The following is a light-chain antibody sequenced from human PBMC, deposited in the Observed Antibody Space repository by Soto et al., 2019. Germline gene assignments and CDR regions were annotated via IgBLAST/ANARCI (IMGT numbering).Light chain of an antibody. CDR1: QDISSS. V-gene: IGKV1-12*01. J-gene: IGKJ5*01. CDR2: AAS. Sequence: DIQMTQSPSSVSASVGDRVTITCRASQDISSSLVWYQQKPGKVPKLLIYAASTLQSGVPSRFSGSGSGTDFTLTISSLQPEDFATYFCQQANSFPITFGQGTRLEIK. CDR3: QQANSFPIT.